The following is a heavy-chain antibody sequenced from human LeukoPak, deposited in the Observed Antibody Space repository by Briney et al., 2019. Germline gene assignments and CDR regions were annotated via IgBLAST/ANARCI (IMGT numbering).Heavy chain of an antibody. D-gene: IGHD3-10*01. J-gene: IGHJ4*02. V-gene: IGHV3-30*03. CDR3: ARAPYYYYDSGSGTRVTGNPDY. CDR2: ISYDGSNK. Sequence: PGGSLRLSCAASGFTFSSYGMHWVRQAPGKGLEWVAVISYDGSNKYYADSVKGRFIISRDNAKNSLYLQMISLRAEDTAVYYCARAPYYYYDSGSGTRVTGNPDYWGQGTLVTVSS. CDR1: GFTFSSYG.